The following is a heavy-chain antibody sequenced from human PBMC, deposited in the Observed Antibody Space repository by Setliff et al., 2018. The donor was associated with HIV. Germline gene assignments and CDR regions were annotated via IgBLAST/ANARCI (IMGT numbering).Heavy chain of an antibody. V-gene: IGHV1-3*01. J-gene: IGHJ1*01. CDR2: IKGGYGNT. D-gene: IGHD3-10*01. Sequence: ASVKVSCKTSGYTFTNYAMHWVRQAPGQRPEWMGWIKGGYGNTKYSQEFQGRVTVTRDTTASTVYMELRSLRTEGTAVYYCARGYFGSSGFGFQHWGQGTAVTVSS. CDR3: ARGYFGSSGFGFQH. CDR1: GYTFTNYA.